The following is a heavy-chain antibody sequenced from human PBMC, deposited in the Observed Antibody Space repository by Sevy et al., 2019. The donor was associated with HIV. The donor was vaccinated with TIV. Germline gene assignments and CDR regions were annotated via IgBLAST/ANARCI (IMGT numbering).Heavy chain of an antibody. CDR2: ISYDGSNK. D-gene: IGHD3-10*01. CDR3: AKDISGSGFYAFDI. V-gene: IGHV3-30*18. CDR1: AFTFSNYG. J-gene: IGHJ3*02. Sequence: GGSLRLSCAASAFTFSNYGMHWVRQAPGKGLEWVAVISYDGSNKYFAASVKGRFTISRDNSKNTLYLQMNSLRVEDTALYSCAKDISGSGFYAFDIWGQGTMVTVSS.